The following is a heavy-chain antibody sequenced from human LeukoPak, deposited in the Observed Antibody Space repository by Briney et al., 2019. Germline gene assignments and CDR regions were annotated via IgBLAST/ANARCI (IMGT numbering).Heavy chain of an antibody. J-gene: IGHJ4*02. CDR3: ARGGIVGATTGDY. D-gene: IGHD1-26*01. Sequence: GASVKVSCKASGGTFISYAISWVRQAPGQGLEWMGGIIPIFGTANYAQKFQGRVTITADESTSTAYMELSSLRSEDTAVYYCARGGIVGATTGDYWGQGTLVTVSS. CDR1: GGTFISYA. V-gene: IGHV1-69*13. CDR2: IIPIFGTA.